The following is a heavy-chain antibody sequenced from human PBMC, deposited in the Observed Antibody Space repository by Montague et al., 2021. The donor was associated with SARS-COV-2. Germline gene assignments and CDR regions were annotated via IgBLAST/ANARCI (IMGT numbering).Heavy chain of an antibody. V-gene: IGHV3-30-3*01. CDR2: ISYDGGNK. J-gene: IGHJ3*02. CDR3: ARPSSGSYYHAFDI. D-gene: IGHD1-26*01. CDR1: GFTFSSYA. Sequence: SLRLSCAASGFTFSSYAMHWVRQAPGKGLEWVAVISYDGGNKYYADSVKGRFTISRDNSKNTLYLQMNSLRAEDTAVYYCARPSSGSYYHAFDIWGQGTMVTVSS.